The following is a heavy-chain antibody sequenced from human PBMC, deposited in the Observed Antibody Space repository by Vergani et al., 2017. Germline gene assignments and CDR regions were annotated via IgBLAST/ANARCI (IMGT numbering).Heavy chain of an antibody. CDR3: AKANPRNSGYDYLYYYHAMDV. CDR2: IKQDGSEK. D-gene: IGHD5-12*01. V-gene: IGHV3-7*03. Sequence: EVQLVESGGGLVQPGGSLRLSCAASGFTFSSYWMSWVRQAPGKGLEWVANIKQDGSEKYYVDSVKGRFTISRDNAKNSLYLQMNSLRAGDTAVYYCAKANPRNSGYDYLYYYHAMDVWGQGTTVTVSS. J-gene: IGHJ6*02. CDR1: GFTFSSYW.